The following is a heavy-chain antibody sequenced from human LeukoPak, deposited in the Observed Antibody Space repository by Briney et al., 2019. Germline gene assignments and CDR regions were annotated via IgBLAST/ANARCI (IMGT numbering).Heavy chain of an antibody. Sequence: GGSLRLSCTASGFTFSSSAMHWVRQAPGKGLEWVAVISFDGSNKYYADSVKGRFTISRDNSKNTLYLQMISLRAEDTAVYYCARDPEYQLLYYFDYWGQGTLVTVSS. CDR1: GFTFSSSA. CDR2: ISFDGSNK. V-gene: IGHV3-30-3*01. J-gene: IGHJ4*02. CDR3: ARDPEYQLLYYFDY. D-gene: IGHD2-2*01.